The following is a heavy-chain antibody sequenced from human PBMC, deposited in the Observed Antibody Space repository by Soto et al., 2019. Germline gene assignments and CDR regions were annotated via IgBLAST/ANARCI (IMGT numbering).Heavy chain of an antibody. CDR3: ARGWGG. Sequence: EVQLVESGGGLVQPGGSLRLSCAASGFTFSSYWMHWVRQAPGKGLVWVSHISTDGSYTTYADSVKGRFTISRDNAKNTLYMQMTSLRAEDTAVYYCARGWGGWGQGTMVTVSS. V-gene: IGHV3-74*01. D-gene: IGHD3-16*01. CDR1: GFTFSSYW. J-gene: IGHJ3*01. CDR2: ISTDGSYT.